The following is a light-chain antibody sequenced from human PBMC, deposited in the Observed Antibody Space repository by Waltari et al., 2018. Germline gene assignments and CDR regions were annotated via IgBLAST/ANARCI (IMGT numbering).Light chain of an antibody. CDR3: QQRNYWPLT. J-gene: IGKJ4*01. Sequence: EIVLTQSPATLSLSPGERATLSCRASQSLSNFLAWYQQRPGRSPRLLMYDASNRATGIPARFSGSGSGTDFTLTISSLEPEDVAVYYCQQRNYWPLTFGGGTRVEIK. V-gene: IGKV3-11*01. CDR2: DAS. CDR1: QSLSNF.